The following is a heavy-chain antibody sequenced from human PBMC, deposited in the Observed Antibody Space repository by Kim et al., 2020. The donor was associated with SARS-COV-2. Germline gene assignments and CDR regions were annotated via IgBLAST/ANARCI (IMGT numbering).Heavy chain of an antibody. J-gene: IGHJ1*01. CDR1: GYTFTSYA. V-gene: IGHV1-3*01. Sequence: ASVKVSCKASGYTFTSYAMHWVRQAPGQRLEWMGWINAGNGNTKYSQKFQGRVTITRDTSASTAYMELSSLRSEDTAVYYCARDPSVVVGNTFQHWGQGTLVTVSS. D-gene: IGHD3-22*01. CDR3: ARDPSVVVGNTFQH. CDR2: INAGNGNT.